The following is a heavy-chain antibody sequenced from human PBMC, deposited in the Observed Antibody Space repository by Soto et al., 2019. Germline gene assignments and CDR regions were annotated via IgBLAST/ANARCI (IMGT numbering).Heavy chain of an antibody. CDR3: ARIGQQLVMGIDY. D-gene: IGHD6-13*01. Sequence: EVQLVESGGGLVKPGGSLRLSCAASGFTFSSYSMNWVRQAPGKGLEWVSSISSSSSYIYYADSVKGRFTISRDNAKNSRYLQMNSLRAEDTAVYYCARIGQQLVMGIDYWGQGTLVTVSS. J-gene: IGHJ4*02. V-gene: IGHV3-21*01. CDR2: ISSSSSYI. CDR1: GFTFSSYS.